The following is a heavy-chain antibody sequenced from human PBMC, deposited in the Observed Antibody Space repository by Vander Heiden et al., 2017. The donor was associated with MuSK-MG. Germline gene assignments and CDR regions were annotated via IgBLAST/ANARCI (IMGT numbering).Heavy chain of an antibody. Sequence: EVQLVESGGGLVQPGRSLRLSCAASGFTFDDYAMHWVRQAPGKGLEWVSGISWKSGNIGYADSVKGRFTISRDNAKNSLYLQMNSLRTEDTALYYCAKDKVPLADYYYYYMDVWGKGTTVTVSS. V-gene: IGHV3-9*01. J-gene: IGHJ6*03. CDR3: AKDKVPLADYYYYYMDV. CDR2: ISWKSGNI. CDR1: GFTFDDYA.